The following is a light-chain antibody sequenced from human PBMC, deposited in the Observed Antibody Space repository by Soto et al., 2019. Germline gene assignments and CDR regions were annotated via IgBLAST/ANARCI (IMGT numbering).Light chain of an antibody. Sequence: DIQMTQSPSTLSASVGDRVTITCRASQSIGDWLAWYQQKPGKAPKLLIYKASSLESGVPSRFSGSGSGTEFTLTISSLQPDDFATYYCQQYNNYPRTFGQGTKVEIK. J-gene: IGKJ1*01. V-gene: IGKV1-5*03. CDR2: KAS. CDR3: QQYNNYPRT. CDR1: QSIGDW.